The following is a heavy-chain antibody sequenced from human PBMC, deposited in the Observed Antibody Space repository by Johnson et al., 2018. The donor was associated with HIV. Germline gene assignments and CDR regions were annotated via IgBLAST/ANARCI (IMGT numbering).Heavy chain of an antibody. D-gene: IGHD3-10*01. CDR3: CYGSGTYDGPAFDI. CDR2: ISYDGSNK. CDR1: GFTFSSYA. Sequence: QVQLVESGGGVVQPGRSLRLSCAASGFTFSSYAVHWVRQAPGKGLEWVAVISYDGSNKYYADSMKGRFTISRDNSKNTLYLQMNSLIPEDTAVYYCCYGSGTYDGPAFDIWGQGTVVIVSS. J-gene: IGHJ3*02. V-gene: IGHV3-30*04.